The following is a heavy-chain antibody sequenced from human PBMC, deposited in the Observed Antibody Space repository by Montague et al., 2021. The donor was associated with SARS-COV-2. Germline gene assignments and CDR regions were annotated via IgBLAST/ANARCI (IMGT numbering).Heavy chain of an antibody. D-gene: IGHD3-22*01. Sequence: SETLSLTCTVTGDSVISDKYYWSWIRQPPGKGLEWIGFIYDSGSTSYNPSLHSRVTITIDTSKSQFSLNLMSVTPADTAVYYCVKGSGYPWGQGTLVTVSS. V-gene: IGHV4-61*01. CDR3: VKGSGYP. J-gene: IGHJ5*02. CDR1: GDSVISDKYY. CDR2: IYDSGST.